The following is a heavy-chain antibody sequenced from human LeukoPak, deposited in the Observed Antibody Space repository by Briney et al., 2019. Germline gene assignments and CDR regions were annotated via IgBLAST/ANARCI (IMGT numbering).Heavy chain of an antibody. Sequence: PSETLSLTCAVYGGSFSGYYWSWIRQPPGKGLEWIGEINHSGSTNYNPSLKSRVTISVDTSKNQFSLKLSSVTAADTAVYYCARVLPTVGVTAPIAYWFDPWGQGTLVTVSS. J-gene: IGHJ5*02. V-gene: IGHV4-34*01. CDR1: GGSFSGYY. D-gene: IGHD2-21*02. CDR2: INHSGST. CDR3: ARVLPTVGVTAPIAYWFDP.